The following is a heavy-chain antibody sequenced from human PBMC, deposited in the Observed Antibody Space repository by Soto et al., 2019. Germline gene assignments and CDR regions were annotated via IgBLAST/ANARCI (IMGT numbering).Heavy chain of an antibody. D-gene: IGHD3-3*01. CDR1: GYTFTSYA. V-gene: IGHV1-3*01. CDR3: ARTPPDFWSGYYSSYYYYGMDV. CDR2: INAGNGNT. Sequence: GASVKVSCKASGYTFTSYARHWVRQAPGQRLEWMGWINAGNGNTKYSQKFQGRVTITRDTSASTAYMELSSLRSEDTAVYYCARTPPDFWSGYYSSYYYYGMDVWGQGTTVTVSS. J-gene: IGHJ6*02.